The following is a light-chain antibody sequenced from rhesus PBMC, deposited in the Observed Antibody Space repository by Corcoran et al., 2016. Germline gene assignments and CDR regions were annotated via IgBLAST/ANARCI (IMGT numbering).Light chain of an antibody. Sequence: DIQMTQSPSSLSASVGDRVTITCRASENVNNYLNWYQQKPGKVPKLLIYKASTLQSGVPSRFIGSGSGTDYTFTISSLQPEDVATYYCQHGYGTPFTFGPGTKLDIK. CDR2: KAS. V-gene: IGKV1-74*01. CDR1: ENVNNY. CDR3: QHGYGTPFT. J-gene: IGKJ3*01.